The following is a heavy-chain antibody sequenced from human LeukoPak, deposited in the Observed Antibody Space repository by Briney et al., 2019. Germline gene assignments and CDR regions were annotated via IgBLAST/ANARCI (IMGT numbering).Heavy chain of an antibody. Sequence: ASVKVSCTASGYTFTSNYMHWVRQAPGQGLEWMGIINPSGGSISYAQKFQGRVTMTRDTSTSTVYMELSSLRSEDTAVYYCARGRTTVVTPGYFQYWGQGTLVIVSS. J-gene: IGHJ1*01. D-gene: IGHD4-23*01. CDR3: ARGRTTVVTPGYFQY. CDR2: INPSGGSI. CDR1: GYTFTSNY. V-gene: IGHV1-46*01.